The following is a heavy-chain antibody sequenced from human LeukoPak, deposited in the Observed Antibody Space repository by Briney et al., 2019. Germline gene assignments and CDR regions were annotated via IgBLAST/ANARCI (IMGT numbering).Heavy chain of an antibody. J-gene: IGHJ4*02. CDR2: ISYDGSKK. V-gene: IGHV3-30-3*01. Sequence: GGSLRLSCAASGFTFSSYAMHWVRQAPGKGLEWVAVISYDGSKKFYADSLKGRFTISRDNSKDTLYLQMNSLRAEDTAVYYCARSLFGDYSYFDDWGQGTLVTVSS. D-gene: IGHD4-17*01. CDR1: GFTFSSYA. CDR3: ARSLFGDYSYFDD.